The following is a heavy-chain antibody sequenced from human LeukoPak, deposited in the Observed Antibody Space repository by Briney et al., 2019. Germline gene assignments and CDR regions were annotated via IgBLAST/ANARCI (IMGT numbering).Heavy chain of an antibody. Sequence: GVSLRLSCAPSGTTFDSHYMTWVRQTPEKGREWVTNINQDGSEKNYVDSVKSRFTTSRDNAKKSLYLQMNSLRAEDTAVYYCASAAGWESAYWGQGTLVTVSS. CDR1: GTTFDSHY. V-gene: IGHV3-7*01. CDR3: ASAAGWESAY. CDR2: INQDGSEK. D-gene: IGHD1-26*01. J-gene: IGHJ4*02.